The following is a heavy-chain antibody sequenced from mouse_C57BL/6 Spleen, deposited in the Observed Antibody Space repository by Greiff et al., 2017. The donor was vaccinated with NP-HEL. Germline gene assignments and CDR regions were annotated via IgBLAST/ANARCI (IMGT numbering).Heavy chain of an antibody. CDR2: IDPNSGGT. CDR1: GYTFTSYW. D-gene: IGHD1-1*01. V-gene: IGHV1-72*01. J-gene: IGHJ1*03. Sequence: QVQLKQPGAELVKPGASVKLSCKASGYTFTSYWMHWVKQRPGRGLEWIGRIDPNSGGTKYNEKFKSKATLTVDKPSSTAYMQLSSLTSEDSAVYYCASSHYYGSSPYWYFDVWGTGTTVTVSS. CDR3: ASSHYYGSSPYWYFDV.